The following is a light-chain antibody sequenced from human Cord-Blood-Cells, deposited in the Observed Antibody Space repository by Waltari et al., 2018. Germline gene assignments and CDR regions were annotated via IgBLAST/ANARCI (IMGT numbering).Light chain of an antibody. CDR1: QSISIY. Sequence: DIHMPQSPSSLSASVGDRVTIPCRASQSISIYLNWYQQKPGKAPQLLIYAASSVQIGVPSRFSGSGSGTDFTLTISRVQAEDFANYYCQQTYSTPITFGPGTKVDIK. J-gene: IGKJ3*01. V-gene: IGKV1-39*01. CDR2: AAS. CDR3: QQTYSTPIT.